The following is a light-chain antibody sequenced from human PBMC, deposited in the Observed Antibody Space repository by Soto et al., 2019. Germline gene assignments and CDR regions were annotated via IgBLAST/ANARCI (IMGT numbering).Light chain of an antibody. J-gene: IGKJ4*01. CDR2: AAS. Sequence: EIVLTQSPATLPLPPGERATLSCRASQSVSSYLAWYQQKPGQAPRLLIYAASNRATGIPARFSGSGSGTDFTLTISSLEPEDFAVYYCQQRSNWPPTFGGGTKVDIK. CDR1: QSVSSY. V-gene: IGKV3-11*01. CDR3: QQRSNWPPT.